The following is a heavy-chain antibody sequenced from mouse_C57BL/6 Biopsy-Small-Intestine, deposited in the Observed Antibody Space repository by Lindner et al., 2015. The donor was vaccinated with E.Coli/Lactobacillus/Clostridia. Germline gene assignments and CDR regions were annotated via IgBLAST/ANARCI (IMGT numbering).Heavy chain of an antibody. CDR3: AREGLRPFDY. Sequence: VQLQESGTELVKPGASVKISCKASGYSFTGYNMNWVKQSHGKSLEWIGNINPYYGYTFYNQNFKGKATLTVDKSSSTAYMQPNSLTSEDSAVYYCAREGLRPFDYWGQGTTLTVSS. J-gene: IGHJ2*01. CDR1: GYSFTGYN. V-gene: IGHV1-39*01. CDR2: INPYYGYT. D-gene: IGHD2-4*01.